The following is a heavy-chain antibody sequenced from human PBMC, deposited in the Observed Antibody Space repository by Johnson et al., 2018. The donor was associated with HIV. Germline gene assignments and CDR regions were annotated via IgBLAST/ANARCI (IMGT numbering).Heavy chain of an antibody. J-gene: IGHJ3*02. Sequence: QVQLVESGGGLVQPGGSLRLSCAASGFTFSSYAMHWVRQAPGKWLEWVAVISNDGSFQYYTDSVKGRFTISRDNSKNTVFLQMNSLRSDDTAVYFCARDQAYRGSWAFSFDIWGQGTMVIVSS. CDR1: GFTFSSYA. CDR2: ISNDGSFQ. CDR3: ARDQAYRGSWAFSFDI. D-gene: IGHD6-13*01. V-gene: IGHV3-30*04.